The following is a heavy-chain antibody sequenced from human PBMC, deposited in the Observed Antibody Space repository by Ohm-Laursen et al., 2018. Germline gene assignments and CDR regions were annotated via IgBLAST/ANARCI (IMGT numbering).Heavy chain of an antibody. CDR2: ISWNNGYI. CDR3: AKVEGYAGAH. CDR1: GFTFDNYA. Sequence: SLRLSCLASGFTFDNYAMHWVRQAPGKGLEWVSGISWNNGYIGYADSVKGRFTISRDNAKNSLYLQTNSLRAEDTALYYCAKVEGYAGAHWGQGTLVTVSS. V-gene: IGHV3-9*01. J-gene: IGHJ4*02. D-gene: IGHD3-16*01.